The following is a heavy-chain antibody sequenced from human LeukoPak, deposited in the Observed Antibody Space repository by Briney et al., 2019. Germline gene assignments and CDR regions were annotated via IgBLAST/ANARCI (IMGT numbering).Heavy chain of an antibody. CDR2: INHSGST. V-gene: IGHV4-34*01. CDR1: GGSFSGYY. CDR3: ASSYDSSGYPPTYFDY. J-gene: IGHJ4*02. D-gene: IGHD3-22*01. Sequence: SETLSLTCAVYGGSFSGYYWSWIRQPPGKGLEWIGEINHSGSTNYNPSLKSRVTISVDTSKNQFSLKLSSVTAADTAVYYCASSYDSSGYPPTYFDYWGQGTLVTVSS.